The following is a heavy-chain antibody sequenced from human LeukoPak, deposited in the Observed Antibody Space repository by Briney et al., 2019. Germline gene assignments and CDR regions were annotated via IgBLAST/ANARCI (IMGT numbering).Heavy chain of an antibody. CDR1: GGSISSGSYY. J-gene: IGHJ4*02. Sequence: SGTLSLTCTVSGGSISSGSYYWSWIRQPAGKGLEWIGRIYTSGSTNYNPSLKSRVTISVDTSKNQFSLKLSSVTAADTAVYYCARGGDSFDYWGQGTLVTVSS. CDR2: IYTSGST. CDR3: ARGGDSFDY. V-gene: IGHV4-61*02. D-gene: IGHD3-10*01.